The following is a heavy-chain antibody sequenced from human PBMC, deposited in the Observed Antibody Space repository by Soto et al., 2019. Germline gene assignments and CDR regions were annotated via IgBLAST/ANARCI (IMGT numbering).Heavy chain of an antibody. V-gene: IGHV1-46*03. Sequence: ASVKVSCKASGYTFTRSGISWVRQAPGQGLEWMGIINPSGGSTSYAQKFQGRVTMTRDTSTSTVYMELSSLRSEDTAVYYCARPSIAAAGTFDYWGQGTLVTVSS. J-gene: IGHJ4*02. CDR2: INPSGGST. D-gene: IGHD6-13*01. CDR1: GYTFTRSG. CDR3: ARPSIAAAGTFDY.